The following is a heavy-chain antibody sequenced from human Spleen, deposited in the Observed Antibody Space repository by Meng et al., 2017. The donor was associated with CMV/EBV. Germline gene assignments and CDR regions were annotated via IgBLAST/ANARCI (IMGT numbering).Heavy chain of an antibody. V-gene: IGHV3-21*01. J-gene: IGHJ4*02. Sequence: GESLKISCAASGFTFSSYAMSWVRQAPGKGLEWVSSISTSSNYIEYADSVKGRFTISRDNAKNSLYLQMHSLRAEDTAVYYCARPSRRENSGDYPPKYWGQGTLVTVSS. CDR3: ARPSRRENSGDYPPKY. D-gene: IGHD3-10*01. CDR2: ISTSSNYI. CDR1: GFTFSSYA.